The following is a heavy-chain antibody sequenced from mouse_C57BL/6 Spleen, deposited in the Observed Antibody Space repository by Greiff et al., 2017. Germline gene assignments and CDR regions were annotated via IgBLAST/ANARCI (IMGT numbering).Heavy chain of an antibody. D-gene: IGHD4-1*01. Sequence: EVKLVESGGGLVKPGGSLQLSCAASGFTSSDYGMHWVRQAPEKGLEWVAYISSGSSTISYADTVKGRFTISRDNAKNTLFLQMTSLRSEETAMYYCAREGLGRGFAYWGQGTLVTVSA. CDR1: GFTSSDYG. V-gene: IGHV5-17*01. CDR2: ISSGSSTI. CDR3: AREGLGRGFAY. J-gene: IGHJ3*01.